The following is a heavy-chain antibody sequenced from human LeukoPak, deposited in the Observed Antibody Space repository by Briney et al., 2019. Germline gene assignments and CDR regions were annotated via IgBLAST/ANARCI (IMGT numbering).Heavy chain of an antibody. CDR3: AREGSSGWPVDY. J-gene: IGHJ4*02. CDR1: GFTFSDYY. Sequence: GGSLRLSCAASGFTFSDYYMNWIRQAPGKGLEWISYRSSSGNTIYYADSVKGRFTISRDNAKNSLYLQMNSLRAEDTAVYYCAREGSSGWPVDYWGQGTLVTVSS. D-gene: IGHD6-19*01. CDR2: RSSSGNTI. V-gene: IGHV3-11*01.